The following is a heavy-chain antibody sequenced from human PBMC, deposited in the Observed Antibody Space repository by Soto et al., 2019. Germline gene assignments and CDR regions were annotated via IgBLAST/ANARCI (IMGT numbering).Heavy chain of an antibody. V-gene: IGHV1-18*01. J-gene: IGHJ5*02. CDR3: ARIRYDILTGYYRRYNWFDP. D-gene: IGHD3-9*01. CDR2: ISAYNGNT. Sequence: ASVKVSCKASGYTFTSYGISWVRQAPGQGLEWMGWISAYNGNTNYAQKLQGRVTMTTDKSTSTAYMELSSLRSEDTAVYYCARIRYDILTGYYRRYNWFDPWGQGTLVTVSS. CDR1: GYTFTSYG.